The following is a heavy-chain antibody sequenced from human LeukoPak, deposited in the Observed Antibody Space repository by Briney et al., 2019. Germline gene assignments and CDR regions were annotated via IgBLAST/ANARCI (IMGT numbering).Heavy chain of an antibody. CDR2: INPDSGGT. V-gene: IGHV1-2*02. D-gene: IGHD5-24*01. J-gene: IGHJ4*02. CDR3: ARDRYGDGFAHLDY. Sequence: ASVKVSCKASGYTFTAYYIHWVRQAPGQGLERVGWINPDSGGTNSAQKFRGRVTMTRDTSISTAYMELSRLTSDDTAVYYCARDRYGDGFAHLDYWGQGALVTVSS. CDR1: GYTFTAYY.